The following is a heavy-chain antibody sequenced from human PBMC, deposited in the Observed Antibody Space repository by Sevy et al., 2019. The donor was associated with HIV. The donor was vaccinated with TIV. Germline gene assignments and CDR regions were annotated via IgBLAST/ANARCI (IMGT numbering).Heavy chain of an antibody. J-gene: IGHJ4*02. CDR2: IRYDGSNK. D-gene: IGHD4-4*01. CDR3: AKIIIGGSNYAGGIDY. CDR1: GFTFSSYG. Sequence: GGSLRLSCAASGFTFSSYGMHWVRQAPGKGLEWVAFIRYDGSNKYYADSVKGRFTISRDNSKNTLYLQMNSLRAEDTAVYYCAKIIIGGSNYAGGIDYWGQGTLVTVSS. V-gene: IGHV3-30*02.